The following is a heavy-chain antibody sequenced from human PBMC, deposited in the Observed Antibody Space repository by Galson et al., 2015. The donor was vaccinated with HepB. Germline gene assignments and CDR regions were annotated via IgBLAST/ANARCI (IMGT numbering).Heavy chain of an antibody. Sequence: SLRLSCAASGFTFSGYYMSWIRQAPGKGLEWVSYISDTMHDTIYYADSVKGRFTISRDNAKNSLYLQMSSLRAEDTAVYYCARIKGASGVAGPIDSWGQGTLVTVSS. V-gene: IGHV3-11*01. CDR2: ISDTMHDTI. CDR1: GFTFSGYY. D-gene: IGHD6-19*01. J-gene: IGHJ4*02. CDR3: ARIKGASGVAGPIDS.